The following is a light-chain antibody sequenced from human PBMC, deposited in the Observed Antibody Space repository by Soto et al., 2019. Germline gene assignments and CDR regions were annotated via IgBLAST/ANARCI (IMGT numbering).Light chain of an antibody. J-gene: IGKJ4*01. Sequence: EIVLTQSPGTLSLSPGDRATLSCRASQSVSFSYLAWYQQKAGQAPRLLIYGATSRATGIPDRFSGSESGTDFNLTISKLEPEDFAVYYCQQYCSSPLTFGGGTKVEIK. CDR1: QSVSFSY. CDR2: GAT. V-gene: IGKV3-20*01. CDR3: QQYCSSPLT.